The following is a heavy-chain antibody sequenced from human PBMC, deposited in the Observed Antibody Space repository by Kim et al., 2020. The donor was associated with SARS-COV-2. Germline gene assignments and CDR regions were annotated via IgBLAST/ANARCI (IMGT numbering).Heavy chain of an antibody. CDR1: GFTFSSYG. J-gene: IGHJ4*02. D-gene: IGHD2-2*01. Sequence: GGSLRLSCAASGFTFSSYGMHWVRQAPGKGLEWVAVISYDGGNKFYADSVKGRFTISRDNSKNTLYLQMNSLRAEDTAVYYCARVSEDCSSTSCQMESDYWCQGTLVTVSS. CDR3: ARVSEDCSSTSCQMESDY. CDR2: ISYDGGNK. V-gene: IGHV3-33*05.